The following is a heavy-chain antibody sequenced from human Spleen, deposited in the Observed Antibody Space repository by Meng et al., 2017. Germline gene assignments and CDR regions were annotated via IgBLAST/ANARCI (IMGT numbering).Heavy chain of an antibody. J-gene: IGHJ4*02. CDR2: IYYSGST. CDR3: ARVSYGSGSSFIDD. Sequence: SETLSLTCTVSGDSFSTGGYYWSWIRQHPGKDLEWIGYIYYSGSTYYNPSLKSRLTMSVDTSKNQFSLRLSSVTAADTAVYYCARVSYGSGSSFIDDWGQGTLVTVSS. D-gene: IGHD3-10*01. CDR1: GDSFSTGGYY. V-gene: IGHV4-31*03.